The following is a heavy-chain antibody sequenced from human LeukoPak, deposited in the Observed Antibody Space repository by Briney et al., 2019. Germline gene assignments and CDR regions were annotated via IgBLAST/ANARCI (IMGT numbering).Heavy chain of an antibody. J-gene: IGHJ5*02. V-gene: IGHV4-34*01. CDR1: GGSFSGYY. CDR2: INHSGST. D-gene: IGHD6-13*01. Sequence: SETLSLTCGVYGGSFSGYYWNWIRQPPGKGLEWIGEINHSGSTNYNPSLKSQVTISVDTSKNQFSLKLSSVTAAGTAVYYCAKEANIAAAIVWFDPWGQGTLVTVSS. CDR3: AKEANIAAAIVWFDP.